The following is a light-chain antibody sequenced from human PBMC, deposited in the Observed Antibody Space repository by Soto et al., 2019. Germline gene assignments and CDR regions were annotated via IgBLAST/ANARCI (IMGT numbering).Light chain of an antibody. CDR1: SSDIGAYNY. CDR3: TSYAGNNNVV. V-gene: IGLV2-8*01. Sequence: QSALTQPPSASGSPGQSVTISCSGTSSDIGAYNYVSWYQQHPGKAPQLIIYQINKRPSGVPDRFSGSRSGNTASLTVSGLQPEDEADYYCTSYAGNNNVVFGTGTKVTVL. CDR2: QIN. J-gene: IGLJ1*01.